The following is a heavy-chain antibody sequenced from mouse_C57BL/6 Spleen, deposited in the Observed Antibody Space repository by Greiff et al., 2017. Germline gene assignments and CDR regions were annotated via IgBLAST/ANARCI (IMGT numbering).Heavy chain of an antibody. D-gene: IGHD2-2*01. CDR2: ISSGSSTI. CDR1: GFTFSDYG. J-gene: IGHJ4*01. V-gene: IGHV5-17*01. Sequence: EVHLVESGGGLVKPGGSLKLSCAASGFTFSDYGMHWVRQAPEKGLEWVAYISSGSSTIYYADTVKGRFTISRDNAKNTLFLQMTSLRSEDTAMYYCARGEGYYYSMDYWGQGTSVTVSS. CDR3: ARGEGYYYSMDY.